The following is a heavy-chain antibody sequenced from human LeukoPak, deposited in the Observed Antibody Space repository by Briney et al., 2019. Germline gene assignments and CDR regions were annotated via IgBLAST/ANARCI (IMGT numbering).Heavy chain of an antibody. CDR2: IDSDGSTT. D-gene: IGHD6-6*01. V-gene: IGHV3-74*01. CDR3: VAIVSARPR. Sequence: GGSLRLSCAPSGFTFSSNWMHWVRQAPGKGLVWVSRIDSDGSTTNLADSVKGRFTTSRDNSKNTLYLQMNSLRAEDTAVYHCVAIVSARPRWGQGTLVTVSS. CDR1: GFTFSSNW. J-gene: IGHJ4*02.